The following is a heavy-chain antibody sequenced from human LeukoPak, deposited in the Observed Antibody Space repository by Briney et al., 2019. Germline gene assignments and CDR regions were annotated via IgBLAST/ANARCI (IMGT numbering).Heavy chain of an antibody. D-gene: IGHD5-12*01. Sequence: SETLSLTCTVSGGSISSISYYWGWIRQPPGKGLEWIGEINHSGSTNYNPSLKSRVTISVDTAKNHFSLKLSSVTAADTAVYYCARAHTWWLRKWFEPWGQGTLVTVSS. V-gene: IGHV4-39*02. CDR1: GGSISSISYY. CDR2: INHSGST. J-gene: IGHJ5*02. CDR3: ARAHTWWLRKWFEP.